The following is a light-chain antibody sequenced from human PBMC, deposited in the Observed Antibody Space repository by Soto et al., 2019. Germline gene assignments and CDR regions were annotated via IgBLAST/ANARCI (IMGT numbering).Light chain of an antibody. CDR3: QHFNSWPLL. CDR1: QNVNNR. J-gene: IGKJ1*01. Sequence: EIVMTQSPAMLSVSPGERATLSCRASQNVNNRLAWYQQKAGQPPRLLIYGASTSATGIPARFSLSGSGTEFPLTISSLQSEDFAVYYCQHFNSWPLLFGQGTKVDIK. CDR2: GAS. V-gene: IGKV3-15*01.